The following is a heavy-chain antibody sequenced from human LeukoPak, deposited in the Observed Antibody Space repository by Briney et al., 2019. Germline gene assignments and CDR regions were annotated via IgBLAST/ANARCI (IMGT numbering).Heavy chain of an antibody. J-gene: IGHJ4*02. Sequence: KPSETLSLTCTVSGFIISNFNMSWIRQAPGKGLEWVGSIYYTGVTHYADSLKSRVTISVDTSKNQFSLKLSSVTAADTAVYYCAIGGSSTSCYGSGSYNPYDYWGQGTLVTVSS. V-gene: IGHV4-59*01. CDR1: GFIISNFN. CDR3: AIGGSSTSCYGSGSYNPYDY. D-gene: IGHD2-2*01. CDR2: IYYTGVT.